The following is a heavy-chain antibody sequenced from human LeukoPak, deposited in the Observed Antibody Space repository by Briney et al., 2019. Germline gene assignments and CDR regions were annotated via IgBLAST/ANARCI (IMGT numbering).Heavy chain of an antibody. CDR3: ARGKAAAEIYYMDV. V-gene: IGHV4-38-2*02. D-gene: IGHD6-13*01. J-gene: IGHJ6*03. CDR1: GGSISSGYY. Sequence: SETLSLTCTVSGGSISSGYYWGWIRQPPGKGLEWIVTTYHSGNTYYHPSLKSRVTISVETSKNQFSLKLTSVTAADTAVYYCARGKAAAEIYYMDVWGKGTTVTVSS. CDR2: TYHSGNT.